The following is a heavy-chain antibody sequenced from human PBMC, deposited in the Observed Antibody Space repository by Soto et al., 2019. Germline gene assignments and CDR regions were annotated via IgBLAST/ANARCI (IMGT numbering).Heavy chain of an antibody. CDR2: INHSGSS. Sequence: LSETLSLTCTVYGGSFSGYYWSWIRQPPGKGLEWIGEINHSGSSNYNPSLKSRVTISVDTSKNQFSLKLSSVTAADTAVYYCARVGRSGSYWVGYYYGMDVWGQGTTVTVS. D-gene: IGHD3-10*01. V-gene: IGHV4-34*01. J-gene: IGHJ6*02. CDR3: ARVGRSGSYWVGYYYGMDV. CDR1: GGSFSGYY.